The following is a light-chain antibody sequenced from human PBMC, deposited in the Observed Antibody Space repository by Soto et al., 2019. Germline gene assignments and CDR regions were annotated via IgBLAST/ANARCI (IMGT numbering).Light chain of an antibody. CDR3: QTWGTGILV. J-gene: IGLJ2*01. V-gene: IGLV4-69*01. CDR2: LNSDGRH. Sequence: QLVLTQSPSASASLGASVKLTCTLSSRHSSYAIAWHQQQPEKGPRYLMKLNSDGRHTKGDGIPDRFSGSSSGTERYLTISSLQSEDEADYYCQTWGTGILVFGGGTKLPVL. CDR1: SRHSSYA.